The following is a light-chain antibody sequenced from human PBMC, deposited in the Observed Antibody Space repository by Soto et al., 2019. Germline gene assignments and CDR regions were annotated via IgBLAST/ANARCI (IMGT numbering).Light chain of an antibody. CDR2: QDS. CDR3: QAWDSSTFYV. Sequence: SYELTQPPSVSVSPGQTASITCSGDKLGDKYACWYQQKPGQSPVLVIYQDSKRPSGIPERFSGSISGNTATLTISGTQAMDEADYYCQAWDSSTFYVFGTGTKLTVL. CDR1: KLGDKY. V-gene: IGLV3-1*01. J-gene: IGLJ1*01.